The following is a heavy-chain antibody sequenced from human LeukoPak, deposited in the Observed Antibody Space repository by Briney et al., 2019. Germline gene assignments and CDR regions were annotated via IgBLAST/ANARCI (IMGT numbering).Heavy chain of an antibody. D-gene: IGHD5-18*01. J-gene: IGHJ4*02. V-gene: IGHV3-13*01. CDR1: GFTLGSRD. Sequence: PGGSLRLSCTASGFTLGSRDMHWVRQSPGQGLEWVAAVSSGFHAFFADSVQGRFTVSREDARNSLYLQMNSLRAGDTAVYYCVREARGYHYTYFDYWGQGTLVTVSS. CDR2: VSSGFHA. CDR3: VREARGYHYTYFDY.